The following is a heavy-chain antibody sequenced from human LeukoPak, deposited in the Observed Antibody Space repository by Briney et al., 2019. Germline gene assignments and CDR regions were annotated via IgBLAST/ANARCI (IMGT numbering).Heavy chain of an antibody. V-gene: IGHV3-7*01. J-gene: IGHJ6*03. CDR3: AKIAAAGTIFLPYYYYMDV. Sequence: GSLRLSCAASGFTFSSYWMSWVRQAPGKGLEWVANIKQDGSEKYYVDSVKGRFTISRDNAKNSLYLQMNSLRAEDTAVYYCAKIAAAGTIFLPYYYYMDVWGKGTTVTISS. D-gene: IGHD6-13*01. CDR1: GFTFSSYW. CDR2: IKQDGSEK.